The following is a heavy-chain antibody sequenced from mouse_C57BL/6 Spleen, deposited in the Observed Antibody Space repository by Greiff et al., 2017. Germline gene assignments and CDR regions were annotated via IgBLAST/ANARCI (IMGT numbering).Heavy chain of an antibody. Sequence: VQLKESGAELVKPGASVKLSCTASGFNIKDYYMHWVKQRTEQGLEWIGRIDPEDGETKYAPKFQGKATITADTSSNTAYLQLSSLTSEDTAVYYCAITTVVAYYFDYWGQGTTLTVSS. CDR1: GFNIKDYY. D-gene: IGHD1-1*01. J-gene: IGHJ2*01. V-gene: IGHV14-2*01. CDR3: AITTVVAYYFDY. CDR2: IDPEDGET.